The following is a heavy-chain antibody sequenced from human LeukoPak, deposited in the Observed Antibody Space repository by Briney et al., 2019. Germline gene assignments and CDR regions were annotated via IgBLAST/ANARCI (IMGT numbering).Heavy chain of an antibody. CDR1: GGSLGGFY. J-gene: IGHJ4*02. CDR2: INHSGNP. D-gene: IGHD3-22*01. V-gene: IGHV4-34*01. Sequence: PSETLSLTCAVYGGSLGGFYSSWLRHPPGKGLEWNGAINHSGNPNYNPSLKIRVTMSGDTSNDQCPLKLSSVTGADTAVYYCAGTYYYDGSGYYIDYWGQGTLVTVSS. CDR3: AGTYYYDGSGYYIDY.